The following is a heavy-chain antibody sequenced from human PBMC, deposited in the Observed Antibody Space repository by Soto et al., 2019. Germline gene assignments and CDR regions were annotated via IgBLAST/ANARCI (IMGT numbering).Heavy chain of an antibody. CDR1: GFTFSDYY. D-gene: IGHD4-17*01. CDR2: ISSSGSTI. Sequence: QVQLVESGGGLVKPGGSLRLSCAASGFTFSDYYMSWIRQAPGEGLEWVSYISSSGSTISYADSVKGRFTISRHNAKNSLYLQMNCLRAEDTAVYYCARDRAAYGDSANTDYWGQGTLVTVSS. CDR3: ARDRAAYGDSANTDY. V-gene: IGHV3-11*01. J-gene: IGHJ4*02.